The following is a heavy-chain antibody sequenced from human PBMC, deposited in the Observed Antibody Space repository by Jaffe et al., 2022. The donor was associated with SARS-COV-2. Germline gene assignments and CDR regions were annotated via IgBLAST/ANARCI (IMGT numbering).Heavy chain of an antibody. D-gene: IGHD2-15*01. CDR3: AKDIDIVSEVRGMGV. Sequence: QVQLEESGGGVVQPGRSLRLSCAASGFTFSFYGMHWVRQAPGKGLEWVAVILYDGSNKYYADSVKGRFTISRDNSKNTLYLQMNSLRPEDTAVYYCAKDIDIVSEVRGMGVWGQGTTVTVSS. J-gene: IGHJ6*02. V-gene: IGHV3-30*18. CDR1: GFTFSFYG. CDR2: ILYDGSNK.